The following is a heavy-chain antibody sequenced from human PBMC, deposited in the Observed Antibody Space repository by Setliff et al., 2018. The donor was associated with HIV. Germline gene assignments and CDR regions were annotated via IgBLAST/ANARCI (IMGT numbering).Heavy chain of an antibody. Sequence: GSLRLSCTASGFTFGDYAMSWVRQAPGKGLEWVSYISSRGSTIYYADSVKGRFTISRDNAKNSLYLQMNTLRAEDTAVYFCARVMTNWGQGTLVTVSS. J-gene: IGHJ4*02. V-gene: IGHV3-11*04. CDR3: ARVMTN. D-gene: IGHD2-8*01. CDR1: GFTFGDYA. CDR2: ISSRGSTI.